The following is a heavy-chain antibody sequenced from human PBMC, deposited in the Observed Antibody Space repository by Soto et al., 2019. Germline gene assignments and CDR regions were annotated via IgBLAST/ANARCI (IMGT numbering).Heavy chain of an antibody. V-gene: IGHV3-30*18. D-gene: IGHD6-19*01. Sequence: VQLVESGGGVVQPGRSLRLSCAASGFTFSDYAMHWVRQAPGKGLEWVAVVSHDGRNTHYADSVKGRFTISRGSSKNTVALEMARMRAWDTAVYCCAKGVRHWLGTSDVIYWGQGPLVTGSS. CDR2: VSHDGRNT. CDR1: GFTFSDYA. CDR3: AKGVRHWLGTSDVIY. J-gene: IGHJ4*02.